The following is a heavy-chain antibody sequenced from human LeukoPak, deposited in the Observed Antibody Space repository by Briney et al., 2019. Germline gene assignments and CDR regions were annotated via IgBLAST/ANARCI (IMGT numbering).Heavy chain of an antibody. CDR2: IWYDGSNK. CDR1: GFTFSSYG. J-gene: IGHJ3*02. V-gene: IGHV3-33*01. CDR3: ARKSGAVAGTKGRYDAFDI. D-gene: IGHD6-19*01. Sequence: GRSLRLSCAASGFTFSSYGVHWVRQAPGKGLEWVAVIWYDGSNKYYADSVKGRFTISRDNSKNTLYLQMNSLRAEDTAVYYCARKSGAVAGTKGRYDAFDIWGQGTMVTVSS.